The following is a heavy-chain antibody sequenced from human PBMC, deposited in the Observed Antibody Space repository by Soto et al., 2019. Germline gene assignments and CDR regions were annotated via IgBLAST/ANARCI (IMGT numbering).Heavy chain of an antibody. Sequence: QVTLKESGPVLVKPTETLTLTCTVSGFSLSNGRMGVSWIRQPPGKPLEWLAHFFSDVERSYSASMQSRLTLSTDTSGSQVVLTMTNMDPVDTATYYCARMDGVYNSNGLGVWGQGTTVTVSS. J-gene: IGHJ6*02. CDR1: GFSLSNGRMG. V-gene: IGHV2-26*02. CDR2: FFSDVER. CDR3: ARMDGVYNSNGLGV. D-gene: IGHD3-10*01.